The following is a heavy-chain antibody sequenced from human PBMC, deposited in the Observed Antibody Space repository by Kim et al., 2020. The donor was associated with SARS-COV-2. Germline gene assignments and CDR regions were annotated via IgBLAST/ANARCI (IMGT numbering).Heavy chain of an antibody. J-gene: IGHJ4*02. CDR3: ARGRGQNTA. D-gene: IGHD4-17*01. CDR1: GGSFSGYY. Sequence: SETLSLTCAVYGGSFSGYYWSWIRQPPGKGLEWIGEINHSGSTNYNPSLKSRVTISVDTSKNQFSLKLSSVTAADTAVYYCARGRGQNTAWGQGTLVTVS. CDR2: INHSGST. V-gene: IGHV4-34*01.